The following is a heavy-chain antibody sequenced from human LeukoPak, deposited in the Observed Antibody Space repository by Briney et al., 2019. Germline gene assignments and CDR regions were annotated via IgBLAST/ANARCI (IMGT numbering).Heavy chain of an antibody. D-gene: IGHD3/OR15-3a*01. V-gene: IGHV3-48*02. CDR2: ISSSSRTI. Sequence: GSPRLYCAAAGFTVSSNYMSWVRQAPGKGLERSSYISSSSRTIYYTGSVKGRFTISRDNAKNSLYLQMNSLRDDDTAVYYCARDLLPRDGLDDSYYFDYWGQGTLVTVSS. J-gene: IGHJ4*02. CDR1: GFTVSSNY. CDR3: ARDLLPRDGLDDSYYFDY.